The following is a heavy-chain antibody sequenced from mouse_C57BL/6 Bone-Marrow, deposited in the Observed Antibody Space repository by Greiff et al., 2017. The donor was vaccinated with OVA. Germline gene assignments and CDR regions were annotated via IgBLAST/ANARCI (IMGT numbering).Heavy chain of an antibody. Sequence: VQLQQPGAELVRPGTSVKLSCKASGYTFTSYWMHWVKQRPGQGLEWIGVIDPSDSYTNYNQKFKGKATLTVDTSSSTAYMQLSSLTSEDSAVYYCALRFAYWGQGTLVTVSA. CDR3: ALRFAY. J-gene: IGHJ3*01. CDR2: IDPSDSYT. CDR1: GYTFTSYW. V-gene: IGHV1-59*01.